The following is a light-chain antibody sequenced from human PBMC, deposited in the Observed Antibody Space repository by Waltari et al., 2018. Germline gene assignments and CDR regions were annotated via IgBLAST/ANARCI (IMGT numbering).Light chain of an antibody. CDR2: NVS. CDR1: QGLAHIDGNTY. J-gene: IGKJ4*01. CDR3: MQGTHWPLT. V-gene: IGKV2-30*02. Sequence: DVVMTQSPLSLPVTLGQPASISCKSSQGLAHIDGNTYLAWFHQRPGQSPRRLIYNVSNRESGVPDRISASGSGTDFTLKISRVEAEDVGVYYCMQGTHWPLTFGGGTKVEIK.